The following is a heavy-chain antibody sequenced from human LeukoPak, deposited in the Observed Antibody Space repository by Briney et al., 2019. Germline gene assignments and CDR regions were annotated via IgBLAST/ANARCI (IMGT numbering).Heavy chain of an antibody. V-gene: IGHV3-23*01. CDR2: ISGSVGRT. J-gene: IGHJ4*02. CDR3: ARQSLRDYYDSSGYYPWFDY. Sequence: GGSLRLSCAASRFTFSNYAISWVRQAPGEGLEWVSAISGSVGRTYYADSVKGRFTISRDNSKNTLFLKMNRLRAEDPAVYYCARQSLRDYYDSSGYYPWFDYWGQGTLVTVSS. D-gene: IGHD3-22*01. CDR1: RFTFSNYA.